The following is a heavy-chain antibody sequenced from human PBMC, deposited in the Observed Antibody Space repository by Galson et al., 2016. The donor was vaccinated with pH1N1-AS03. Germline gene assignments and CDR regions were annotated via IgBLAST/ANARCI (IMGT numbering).Heavy chain of an antibody. CDR1: GALINTQY. Sequence: SETLSLTCSVSGALINTQYWSWIRQAPGRGLEWIGYIYYTGSTIYNPSLQSRVAITVDTSKNQFSLQLTSVTAADTAVYYCVSARGFYGSNYFDYWGPGGVVIVSS. CDR3: VSARGFYGSNYFDY. CDR2: IYYTGST. V-gene: IGHV4-59*11. D-gene: IGHD1-26*01. J-gene: IGHJ4*02.